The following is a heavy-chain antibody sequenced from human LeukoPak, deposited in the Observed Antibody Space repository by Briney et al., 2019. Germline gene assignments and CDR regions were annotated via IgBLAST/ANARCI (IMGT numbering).Heavy chain of an antibody. Sequence: SETLSLTCTVSGGSISSGDYYWSWIRQPPGKGLEWIGYIYYSGSTYYNPSLRSRVTMSVDTSKNQFSLKLSSVTAADTAVYYCARQVAAVGYYFDYWGQGALVTVSS. V-gene: IGHV4-30-4*01. D-gene: IGHD6-13*01. CDR3: ARQVAAVGYYFDY. J-gene: IGHJ4*02. CDR1: GGSISSGDYY. CDR2: IYYSGST.